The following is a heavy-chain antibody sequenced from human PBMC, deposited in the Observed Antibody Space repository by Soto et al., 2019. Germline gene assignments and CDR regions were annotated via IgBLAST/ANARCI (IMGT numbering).Heavy chain of an antibody. Sequence: GGSLRLSGAASGFTFGTYTMSWVCQAPGKGLEWVSSISGSDGTTYYADSVKGRFSISRDKSKNTLYLQMNSLRAEDTAIYYCAKLDFWNSYYGLDVWGQGTTVTVSS. D-gene: IGHD3-3*01. CDR2: ISGSDGTT. J-gene: IGHJ6*02. CDR3: AKLDFWNSYYGLDV. V-gene: IGHV3-23*01. CDR1: GFTFGTYT.